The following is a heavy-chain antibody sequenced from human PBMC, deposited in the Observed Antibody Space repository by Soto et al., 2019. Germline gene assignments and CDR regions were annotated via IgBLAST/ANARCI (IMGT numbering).Heavy chain of an antibody. CDR3: TTGALPPFVAVDTYYYDSSGYSPFDY. D-gene: IGHD3-22*01. J-gene: IGHJ4*02. CDR1: GFTFSNAW. Sequence: EVQLVESGGGLVKPGGSLRLSCAASGFTFSNAWMNWVRQAPGKGLEWVGRIKSKTDGGTTDYAAPVKGRFTISRDDSKNTLYLQMNSLKTEDTAVYYCTTGALPPFVAVDTYYYDSSGYSPFDYWGQGTLVTVSS. V-gene: IGHV3-15*07. CDR2: IKSKTDGGTT.